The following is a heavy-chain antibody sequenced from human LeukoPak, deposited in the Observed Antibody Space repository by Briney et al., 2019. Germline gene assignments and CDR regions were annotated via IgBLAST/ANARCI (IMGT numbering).Heavy chain of an antibody. J-gene: IGHJ3*02. CDR3: ARSHSQSSEYFAQDAFDI. V-gene: IGHV3-72*01. CDR1: GFTFRDHY. CDR2: VRNNLNNNET. Sequence: EGSLRLSCAASGFTFRDHYIDWVRQAPGKGLERVGRVRNNLNNNETEFAATVQGRMSISRNDSKNSLYLQLNSLKTEDTALYYCARSHSQSSEYFAQDAFDIWGQGTMVTVSS. D-gene: IGHD2/OR15-2a*01.